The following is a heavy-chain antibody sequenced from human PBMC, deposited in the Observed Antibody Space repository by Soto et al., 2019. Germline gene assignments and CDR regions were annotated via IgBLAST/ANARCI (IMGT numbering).Heavy chain of an antibody. CDR1: GGSISSSY. D-gene: IGHD6-19*01. J-gene: IGHJ3*01. CDR3: ARSVVHQWLVHDAFDV. CDR2: IYYSGTT. V-gene: IGHV4-59*01. Sequence: KASETLSLTCPLPGGSISSSYWSWIRQSPGKGLEWIAYIYYSGTTNYNPSLESRVTISIDTSKNQFSLRLTSVTAADTAVYYCARSVVHQWLVHDAFDVWGQGTLVTVSS.